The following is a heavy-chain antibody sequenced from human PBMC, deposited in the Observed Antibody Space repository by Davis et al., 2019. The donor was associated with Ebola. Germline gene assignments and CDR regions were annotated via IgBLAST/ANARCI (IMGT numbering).Heavy chain of an antibody. CDR2: INHSGST. J-gene: IGHJ4*02. D-gene: IGHD1-26*01. Sequence: MPSETLSLTCAVYGGSFSGYYWSWIRQPPGKGLEWIGEINHSGSTNYNPSLKSRVTISVETSKNQFSLKLSSVTAADTAVYYCARGGGKIVGATYFDYWGQGTLVTVSS. CDR3: ARGGGKIVGATYFDY. CDR1: GGSFSGYY. V-gene: IGHV4-34*01.